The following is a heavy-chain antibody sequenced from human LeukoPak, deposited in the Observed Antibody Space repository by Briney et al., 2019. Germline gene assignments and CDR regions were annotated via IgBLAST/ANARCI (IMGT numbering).Heavy chain of an antibody. CDR1: GFTFSSYG. CDR2: ISGSGGST. D-gene: IGHD3-22*01. CDR3: ANQRAENYYDSSGPFDY. Sequence: PGGSLRLSCAASGFTFSSYGMSWVRQAPGKGLEWVSAISGSGGSTYYADSVKGRFTISRDNSKNTLYLQMNSLRAEDTAVYYCANQRAENYYDSSGPFDYWGQGTLVTVSS. J-gene: IGHJ4*02. V-gene: IGHV3-23*01.